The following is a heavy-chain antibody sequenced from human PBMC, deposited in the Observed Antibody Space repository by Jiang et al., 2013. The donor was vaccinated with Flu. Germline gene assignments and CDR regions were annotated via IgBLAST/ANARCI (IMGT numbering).Heavy chain of an antibody. CDR2: ISWNSGSI. CDR3: AKDWGQTYCSSTSCSGGDAFDI. Sequence: GLVQPGRSLRLSCAASGFTFDDYATHWVRQAPGKGLEWVSGISWNSGSIGYADSVKGRFTISRDNAKNSLYLQMNSLRAEDTALYYCAKDWGQTYCSSTSCSGGDAFDIWGQGTMVTVSS. J-gene: IGHJ3*02. CDR1: GFTFDDYA. D-gene: IGHD2-2*01. V-gene: IGHV3-9*01.